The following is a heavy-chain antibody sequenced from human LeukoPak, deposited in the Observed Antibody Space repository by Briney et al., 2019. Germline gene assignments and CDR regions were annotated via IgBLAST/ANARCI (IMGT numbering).Heavy chain of an antibody. D-gene: IGHD3-22*01. CDR3: AINSLGDSSGYDY. Sequence: SETLSLTCTVSGDSISRYYWSWIRQPPGKGLEWIGYFYYIGGTYYNPSLKSRVTISADTSKNQFSLKLSSVTAADTAVYYCAINSLGDSSGYDYWGQGTLVTVSS. CDR2: FYYIGGT. J-gene: IGHJ4*02. V-gene: IGHV4-59*08. CDR1: GDSISRYY.